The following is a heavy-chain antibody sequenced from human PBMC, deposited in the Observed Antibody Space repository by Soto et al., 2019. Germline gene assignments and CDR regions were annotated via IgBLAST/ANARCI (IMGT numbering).Heavy chain of an antibody. V-gene: IGHV1-69*13. CDR3: ARGRGSGWSRDYYGMDV. CDR1: VGTFSSYA. J-gene: IGHJ6*02. D-gene: IGHD6-19*01. CDR2: IIPIFGTA. Sequence: GASVNVSCKASVGTFSSYASSWVRQAPGQGREWMGGIIPIFGTANYAQKFQGRVTITEYESTSTAYMELSSLRSEDTAVYYCARGRGSGWSRDYYGMDVWGQGTTVTVSS.